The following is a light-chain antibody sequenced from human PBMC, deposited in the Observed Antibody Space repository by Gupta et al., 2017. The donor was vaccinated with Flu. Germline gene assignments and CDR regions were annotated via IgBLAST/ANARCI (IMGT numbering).Light chain of an antibody. Sequence: NCKSSQSVLYTSNNKNYLAWFQQKPGQPPNLLIYWASTRESGVPDRFSGSGSGTDFTLTISSLQAEDFATYHCHQANTFPRTFGQGTKVEI. V-gene: IGKV4-1*01. CDR2: WAS. CDR3: HQANTFPRT. J-gene: IGKJ1*01. CDR1: QSVLYTSNNKNY.